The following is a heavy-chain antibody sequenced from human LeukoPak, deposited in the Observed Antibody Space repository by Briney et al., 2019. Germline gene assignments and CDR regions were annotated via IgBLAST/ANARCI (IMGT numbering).Heavy chain of an antibody. CDR2: IYYSGST. CDR1: GCSISSSSYY. J-gene: IGHJ3*02. CDR3: ARLDCSSTSCYIGDAFDI. D-gene: IGHD2-2*02. Sequence: PSETLSLTCTVSGCSISSSSYYWGWIRQPPGKGLEWIGSIYYSGSTYYNPSLKSRVTISVDTSKNQFSLKLSSVTAADTAVYYCARLDCSSTSCYIGDAFDIWGQGTMVTVSS. V-gene: IGHV4-39*01.